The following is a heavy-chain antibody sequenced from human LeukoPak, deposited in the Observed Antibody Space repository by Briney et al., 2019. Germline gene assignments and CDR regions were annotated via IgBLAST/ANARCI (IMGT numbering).Heavy chain of an antibody. CDR3: ARDQGFGPCSGDSCYIFDY. J-gene: IGHJ4*02. Sequence: ASVKVSCKASGYTFTGYYMHWVRQAPGQGLEWMGWMNPNSGGTNYAQKFQGRVTMTRDTSISTAYMELSRLRSDDTAVYYCARDQGFGPCSGDSCYIFDYWGQGTLVTVSS. V-gene: IGHV1-2*02. CDR1: GYTFTGYY. D-gene: IGHD2-15*01. CDR2: MNPNSGGT.